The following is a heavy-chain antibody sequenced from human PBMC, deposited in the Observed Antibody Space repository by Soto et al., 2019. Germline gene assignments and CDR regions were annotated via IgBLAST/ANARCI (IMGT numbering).Heavy chain of an antibody. J-gene: IGHJ4*02. V-gene: IGHV3-30-3*01. CDR3: ARGSDYYGSGSWYYFDY. CDR1: GFTFSSYA. D-gene: IGHD3-10*01. Sequence: GGSLRLSCAASGFTFSSYAMHWVRQAPGKGLEWVAVISYDGSNKYYADSVKGRFTISRDNSKNTLYLQMNSLRAEDTAVYYCARGSDYYGSGSWYYFDYWGQGTLVTVSS. CDR2: ISYDGSNK.